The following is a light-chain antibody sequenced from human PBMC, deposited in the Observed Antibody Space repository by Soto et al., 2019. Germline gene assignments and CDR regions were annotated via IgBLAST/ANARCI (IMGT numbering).Light chain of an antibody. J-gene: IGLJ1*01. CDR2: EVG. Sequence: HSALTQPASVSGSPGQSITISCTGTSSDVGAFNYVSWYLQYPGKAPKLMIYEVGNRPSGVSNRFSGSKSGNTASLTISGLQAEDEADYYCCSYASGSISVFGTGTKLTVL. V-gene: IGLV2-14*01. CDR1: SSDVGAFNY. CDR3: CSYASGSISV.